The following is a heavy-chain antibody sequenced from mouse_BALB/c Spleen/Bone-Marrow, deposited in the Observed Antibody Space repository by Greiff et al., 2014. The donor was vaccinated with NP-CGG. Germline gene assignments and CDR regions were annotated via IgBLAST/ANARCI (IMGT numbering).Heavy chain of an antibody. Sequence: VKLQESGAELVKPGASVRLSCKASGYTFTNYYMYWVKQRPGQGLEWIGEINPSNGGTNFNEKFKSKATLTVDKSSNTTYMQLSSLTSEDSAVYYCTRSGNYLFAYWGQGTLVTVSA. CDR2: INPSNGGT. CDR1: GYTFTNYY. V-gene: IGHV1S81*02. D-gene: IGHD2-1*01. CDR3: TRSGNYLFAY. J-gene: IGHJ3*01.